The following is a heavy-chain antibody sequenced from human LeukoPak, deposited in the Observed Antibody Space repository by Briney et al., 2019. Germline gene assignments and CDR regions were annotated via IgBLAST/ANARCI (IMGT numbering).Heavy chain of an antibody. D-gene: IGHD3-10*01. J-gene: IGHJ4*02. Sequence: GGSLRLSCAASGFTFSSYSMNWVRQAPGKGLEWVSYISSSSSTIYYADSVKGRFTISRDNAKNSLYLQMNSLRAEDTAVYYCATYYYYGSGISPVYWGQGTLVTVSS. V-gene: IGHV3-48*04. CDR3: ATYYYYGSGISPVY. CDR1: GFTFSSYS. CDR2: ISSSSSTI.